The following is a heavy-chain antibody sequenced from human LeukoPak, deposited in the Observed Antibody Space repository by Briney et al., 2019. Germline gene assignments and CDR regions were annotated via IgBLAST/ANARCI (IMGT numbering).Heavy chain of an antibody. CDR3: ARALPSWFDP. J-gene: IGHJ5*02. Sequence: GGSLRLSCAASGFTFSHYSMNWVRQAPGKGLEWVSYISSSSTTIYYADSVKGRFTISRDNAKNSLYLQMNSLRAEDTAVYYCARALPSWFDPWGQGTLVTVSS. CDR1: GFTFSHYS. V-gene: IGHV3-48*04. CDR2: ISSSSTTI.